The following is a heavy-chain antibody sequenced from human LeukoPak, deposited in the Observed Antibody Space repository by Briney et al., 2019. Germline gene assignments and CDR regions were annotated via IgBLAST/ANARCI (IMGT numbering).Heavy chain of an antibody. D-gene: IGHD6-19*01. CDR3: AKGAHYSSGWSPSPLPYY. CDR2: ISFDGSNK. V-gene: IGHV3-30*18. J-gene: IGHJ4*02. CDR1: GFTFNRCG. Sequence: GGSLRLSCAASGFTFNRCGMHWVRQAPGKGLEWVTTISFDGSNKYYADSVKGRFTISRDNSKNALYLQMNSLRAEDTAVYYCAKGAHYSSGWSPSPLPYYWGQGTLVTVSS.